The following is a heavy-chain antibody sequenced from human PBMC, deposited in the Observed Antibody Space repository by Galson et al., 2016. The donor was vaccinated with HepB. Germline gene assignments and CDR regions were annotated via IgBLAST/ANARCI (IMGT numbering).Heavy chain of an antibody. Sequence: SLRLSCAASGFTFSTYDMYWVRQATGKGLEWVSAIGSAGDTYYAGSVKGRFIISRENAKNSLYLQMHSLRTGDTAVYYCARGGKGGRKENDAFDMWGQGTTVTVSS. CDR2: IGSAGDT. D-gene: IGHD1-1*01. CDR3: ARGGKGGRKENDAFDM. J-gene: IGHJ3*02. V-gene: IGHV3-13*04. CDR1: GFTFSTYD.